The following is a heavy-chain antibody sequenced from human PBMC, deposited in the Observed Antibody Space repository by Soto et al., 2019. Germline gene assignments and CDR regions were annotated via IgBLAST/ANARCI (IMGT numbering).Heavy chain of an antibody. CDR1: GGSISSGDYY. CDR2: IYYTGST. Sequence: SETLSLTCTVSGGSISSGDYYWSWIRQPPGKGLEWIGYIYYTGSTYYNPSLKGRLTISVDTSKNQLSLQLSSVTAADTAVYYCARAFDDSSGYYGGLGYWGQGTLVTVSS. D-gene: IGHD3-22*01. V-gene: IGHV4-30-4*01. J-gene: IGHJ4*02. CDR3: ARAFDDSSGYYGGLGY.